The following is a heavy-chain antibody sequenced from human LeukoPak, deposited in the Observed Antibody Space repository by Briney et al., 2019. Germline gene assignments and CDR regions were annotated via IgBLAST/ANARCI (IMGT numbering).Heavy chain of an antibody. CDR2: ISAYNGNT. V-gene: IGHV1-18*01. CDR3: AREWAEYSSSAEIDY. Sequence: ASVKVSCKASGYTFTSYGISWVRQAPGQGLEWMGWISAYNGNTNYAQKLQGRVTMTTDTPTSTAYMELRSLRSDDTAVYYCAREWAEYSSSAEIDYWGQGTLVTVSS. D-gene: IGHD6-6*01. CDR1: GYTFTSYG. J-gene: IGHJ4*02.